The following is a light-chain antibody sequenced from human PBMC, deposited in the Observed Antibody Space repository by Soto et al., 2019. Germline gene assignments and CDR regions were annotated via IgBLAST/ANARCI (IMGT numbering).Light chain of an antibody. V-gene: IGLV2-8*01. Sequence: QSVLTQPPSVSAAPGQKVTISCTGTSSDVGAYNYVSWYQQHPGKAPKLMIYEVSKRPSGVPDRFSGSKSGNTASLTVSGLQAEDEADYYCSSYAGSNKSVFGTGTKLTVL. CDR3: SSYAGSNKSV. J-gene: IGLJ1*01. CDR1: SSDVGAYNY. CDR2: EVS.